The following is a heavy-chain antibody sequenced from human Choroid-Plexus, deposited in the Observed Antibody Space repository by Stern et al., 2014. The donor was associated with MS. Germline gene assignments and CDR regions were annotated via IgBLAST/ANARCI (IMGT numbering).Heavy chain of an antibody. V-gene: IGHV3-30*18. CDR3: AKDRQYLTYFFDH. D-gene: IGHD2/OR15-2a*01. CDR1: GFTLGSCA. J-gene: IGHJ5*02. CDR2: VSYDGSNK. Sequence: VQLVESGGGVVQPGRPLRLSCVASGFTLGSCAMHWVRQAPGKGLERVAGVSYDGSNKYYADSVKGRFTISRDNSQNPLYMQMSSLRPEDTAVYYCAKDRQYLTYFFDHWGQGSLVTVSS.